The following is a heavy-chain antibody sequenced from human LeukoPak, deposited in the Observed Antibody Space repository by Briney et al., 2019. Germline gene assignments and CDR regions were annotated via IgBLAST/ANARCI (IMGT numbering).Heavy chain of an antibody. D-gene: IGHD4-17*01. CDR1: GFTFSSYS. V-gene: IGHV3-48*01. Sequence: PGGSLRLSCAASGFTFSSYSMNWVRQAPGKGREGVSYISSSSSTIYYADSVKGRFTIPRDNAKNSLYLQMNSLRAEDTAVYYCARGYTVTNDYWGQGTLVTVSS. CDR3: ARGYTVTNDY. J-gene: IGHJ4*02. CDR2: ISSSSSTI.